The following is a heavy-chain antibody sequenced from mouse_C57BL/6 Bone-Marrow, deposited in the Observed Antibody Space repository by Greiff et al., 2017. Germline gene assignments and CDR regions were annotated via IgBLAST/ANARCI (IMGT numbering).Heavy chain of an antibody. V-gene: IGHV5-12*01. D-gene: IGHD2-4*01. CDR2: ISNGGGST. Sequence: EVQGVESGGGLVQPGGSLKLSCAASGFTFSDSYMYWVRQTPEKRLEWVAYISNGGGSTYYPDTVKGRFTISRDNAKNTLYLQSSRLKSEDTAMYYCARQRRYGDYDVDYWGQGTSVTVAS. CDR3: ARQRRYGDYDVDY. CDR1: GFTFSDSY. J-gene: IGHJ4*01.